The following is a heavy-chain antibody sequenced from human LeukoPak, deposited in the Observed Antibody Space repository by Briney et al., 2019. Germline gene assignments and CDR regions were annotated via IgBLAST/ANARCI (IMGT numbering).Heavy chain of an antibody. CDR3: ARGVYSSSWAPFDY. Sequence: SETLSLTCAVYGGPFSGYYWSWIRQPPGKGLEWIGEINHSGSTNYNPSLKSRVTISVDTSKNQFSLKLSSVTAADTAVYYCARGVYSSSWAPFDYWGQGTLVTVSS. J-gene: IGHJ4*02. CDR2: INHSGST. V-gene: IGHV4-34*01. CDR1: GGPFSGYY. D-gene: IGHD6-13*01.